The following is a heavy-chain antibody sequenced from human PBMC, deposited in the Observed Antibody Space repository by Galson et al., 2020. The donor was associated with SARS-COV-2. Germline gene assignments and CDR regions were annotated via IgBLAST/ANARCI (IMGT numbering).Heavy chain of an antibody. J-gene: IGHJ4*02. CDR2: INPNSGNT. D-gene: IGHD2-2*01. CDR1: GYSLRDYS. Sequence: ASVKVSCKTSGYSLRDYSLHWWRQAPGQGREWMAWINPNSGNTESAQKFQGRVTLTRDTYINTEYMEVSSLRSDDTAVYYCARGEGGYLQYWGQGTLVTVSS. CDR3: ARGEGGYLQY. V-gene: IGHV1-2*02.